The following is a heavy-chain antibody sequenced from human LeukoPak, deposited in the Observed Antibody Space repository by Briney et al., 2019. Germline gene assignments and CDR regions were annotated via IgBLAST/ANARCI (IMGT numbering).Heavy chain of an antibody. CDR2: ISGSSSYI. V-gene: IGHV3-21*04. CDR1: GFTFKSYC. D-gene: IGHD6-13*01. CDR3: AKAWAVAGMFEA. Sequence: PGGSLRLFCAVSGFTFKSYCLNGVRQAPGKGLEWVSSISGSSSYISSADSVKGRFPISRDNGKNSLYLQMNSLRAEDTAVYYCAKAWAVAGMFEACGQGTLVTVSS. J-gene: IGHJ5*02.